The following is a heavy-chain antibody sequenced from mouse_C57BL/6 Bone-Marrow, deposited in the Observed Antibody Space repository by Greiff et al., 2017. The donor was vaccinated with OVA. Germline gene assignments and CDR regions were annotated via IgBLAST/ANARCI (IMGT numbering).Heavy chain of an antibody. Sequence: VQLQQSGAALVRPGASVPLSCKASGSPFTDYEMPWVKQPPVPGLEWIGAIDPETVGTAYHQKFKGKAILTADKSSSTAYRELRSLTSEDSAVYYCTRKRLRRVCPYYYAMDYWGQGTSVTVSS. J-gene: IGHJ4*01. CDR3: TRKRLRRVCPYYYAMDY. CDR2: IDPETVGT. CDR1: GSPFTDYE. V-gene: IGHV1-15*01. D-gene: IGHD2-4*01.